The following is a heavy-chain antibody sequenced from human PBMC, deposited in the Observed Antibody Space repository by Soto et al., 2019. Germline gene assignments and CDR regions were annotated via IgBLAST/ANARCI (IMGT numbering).Heavy chain of an antibody. CDR2: VSTNDDRT. V-gene: IGHV1-18*01. CDR1: GYTFTAYG. Sequence: QVQMVQSGPEVKMPGASVKVSCKTSGYTFTAYGLAWLRQAPGKRPEWMGWVSTNDDRTKYARKLQGRVTMTTDRSTTTTSMEMRSLGADDTAVYYCARELNTESSAYYSFAFWGQGTLVTVSS. CDR3: ARELNTESSAYYSFAF. D-gene: IGHD3-22*01. J-gene: IGHJ4*02.